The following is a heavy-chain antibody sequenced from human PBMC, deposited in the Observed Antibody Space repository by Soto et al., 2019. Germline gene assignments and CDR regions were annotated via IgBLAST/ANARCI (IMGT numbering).Heavy chain of an antibody. J-gene: IGHJ6*02. CDR3: ARERHSSDKRNYYYYGMDV. CDR2: ISYDGSNK. D-gene: IGHD6-19*01. CDR1: GFTFSSYA. Sequence: LRLSCAASGFTFSSYAMHWVRQAPGKGLEWVAVISYDGSNKYYADSVKGRFTISRDNSKNTLYLQMNSLRAEDTAVYYCARERHSSDKRNYYYYGMDVWGQGTTVTVSS. V-gene: IGHV3-30-3*01.